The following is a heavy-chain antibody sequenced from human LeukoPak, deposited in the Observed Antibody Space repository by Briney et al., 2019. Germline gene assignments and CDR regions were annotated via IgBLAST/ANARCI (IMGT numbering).Heavy chain of an antibody. Sequence: ASVKVSCKASGYTFTSYGISWVRQAPGQGLEWMGWISAYNGNTNYAQKLQGRVTMTIDTSTSTAYMELRSLRSDDTAVYYCASSTTVTEYYYYGMDVWGQGTTVTVSS. V-gene: IGHV1-18*01. D-gene: IGHD4-17*01. J-gene: IGHJ6*02. CDR3: ASSTTVTEYYYYGMDV. CDR2: ISAYNGNT. CDR1: GYTFTSYG.